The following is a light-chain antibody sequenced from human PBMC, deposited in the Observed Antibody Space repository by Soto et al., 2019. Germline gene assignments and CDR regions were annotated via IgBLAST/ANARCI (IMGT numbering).Light chain of an antibody. V-gene: IGLV2-8*01. J-gene: IGLJ1*01. CDR3: SSYAGSRYV. CDR1: SSDVGGYNY. Sequence: QSVLTQPPSASGSPGQSVTISCTGTSSDVGGYNYVSWYQQHPGKAPKLMIYEVSKRPSGVPDRFSGSKSGNTASLTVSELQAEDEADYYCSSYAGSRYVFGTGTKGTVL. CDR2: EVS.